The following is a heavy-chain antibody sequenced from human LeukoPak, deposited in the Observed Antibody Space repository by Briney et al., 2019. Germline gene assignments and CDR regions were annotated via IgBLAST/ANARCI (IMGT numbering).Heavy chain of an antibody. J-gene: IGHJ4*02. V-gene: IGHV3-23*01. CDR2: ISGSGGST. CDR1: GFTFSSYA. D-gene: IGHD6-19*01. CDR3: ARGEGGDSSGWALDY. Sequence: GGSLRLSCAASGFTFSSYAMSWVRQAPGKGLEWVSAISGSGGSTYYADSVKGRFTISRDNSKNTLYLQMNSLRAEDTAVYYCARGEGGDSSGWALDYWGQGTLVTVSS.